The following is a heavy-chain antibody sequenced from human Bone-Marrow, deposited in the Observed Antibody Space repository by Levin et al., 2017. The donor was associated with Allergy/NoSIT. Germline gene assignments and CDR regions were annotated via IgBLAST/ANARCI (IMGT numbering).Heavy chain of an antibody. CDR2: INHSGST. Sequence: GSLRLSCAVYGGSFSGYYWSWIRQPPGKGLEWIGEINHSGSTNYNPSLKSRVTISVDTSKNQFSLKLSSVTAADTAVYYCARMMRIDIVVVVAATTQEFGNWFDPWGQGTLVTVSS. CDR3: ARMMRIDIVVVVAATTQEFGNWFDP. V-gene: IGHV4-34*01. CDR1: GGSFSGYY. D-gene: IGHD2-15*01. J-gene: IGHJ5*02.